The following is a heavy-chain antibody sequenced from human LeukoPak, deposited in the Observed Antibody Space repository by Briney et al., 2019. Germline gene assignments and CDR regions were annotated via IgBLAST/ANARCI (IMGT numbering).Heavy chain of an antibody. CDR1: GFTFSSYE. D-gene: IGHD3-16*02. J-gene: IGHJ4*02. CDR3: ARDLGVIVHPSDY. V-gene: IGHV3-48*03. CDR2: ISSSGSTI. Sequence: PGGSLRLSCAASGFTFSSYEMNWVRQAPGKGLEWVSYISSSGSTIYYADSVKGRFTVSRDHAKNSLYLQMNSLRAEDTAVYYCARDLGVIVHPSDYWGQGTLVTVSS.